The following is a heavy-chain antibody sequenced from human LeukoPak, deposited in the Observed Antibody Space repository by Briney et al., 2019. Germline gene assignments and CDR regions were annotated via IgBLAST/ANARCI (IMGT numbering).Heavy chain of an antibody. CDR1: GFTFSSYA. CDR3: AKSSGSHQASDY. Sequence: SGGSLRLSCAASGFTFSSYAMSWVRQAPGKGLEWVSAISGSGGSTYYADSVKGRFTISRDNSKNTLYLQMNSLRAEDTAVYYCAKSSGSHQASDYWGQGTLVTVSS. D-gene: IGHD6-6*01. J-gene: IGHJ4*02. CDR2: ISGSGGST. V-gene: IGHV3-23*01.